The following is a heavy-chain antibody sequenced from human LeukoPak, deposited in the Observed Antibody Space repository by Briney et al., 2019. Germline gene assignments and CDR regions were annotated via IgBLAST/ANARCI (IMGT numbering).Heavy chain of an antibody. Sequence: GASVKVSCKASGYTFTGYYMHWVRQAPGQGLEWMGIINPSGGSTSYAQKFQGRVTMTRDMSTSTVYMELSSLRSEDTAVYYCARTISLRRQLIDYWGQGTLVTVSS. D-gene: IGHD6-6*01. CDR3: ARTISLRRQLIDY. CDR1: GYTFTGYY. CDR2: INPSGGST. V-gene: IGHV1-46*01. J-gene: IGHJ4*02.